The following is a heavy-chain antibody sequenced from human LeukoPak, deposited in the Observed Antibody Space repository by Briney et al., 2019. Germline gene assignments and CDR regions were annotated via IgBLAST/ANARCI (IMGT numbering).Heavy chain of an antibody. CDR2: MNPNSGNT. D-gene: IGHD2-2*02. J-gene: IGHJ6*02. CDR3: ARGGVPLRWYQLLYSYYYGMDV. CDR1: GYTFTSYD. Sequence: ASVKVSCKASGYTFTSYDINWVRQATGQGLEWMGWMNPNSGNTGYAQKFQGRVTMTRNTSISTAYMELSSLRSEDTAVYYCARGGVPLRWYQLLYSYYYGMDVRGQGTTVTVSS. V-gene: IGHV1-8*01.